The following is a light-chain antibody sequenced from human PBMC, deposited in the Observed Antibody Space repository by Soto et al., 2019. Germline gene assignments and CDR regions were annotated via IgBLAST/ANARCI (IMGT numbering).Light chain of an antibody. CDR1: QSVSSY. Sequence: EIVLTQSPATLSLSPGERATLSCTASQSVSSYLAWYQQKPGQAPRLLSSGTSTRATGIPDRVSGGGAGTDFTLTISRLEPEDLALYYCQQYGGSPITFGQGTRLEIK. CDR3: QQYGGSPIT. J-gene: IGKJ5*01. V-gene: IGKV3-20*01. CDR2: GTS.